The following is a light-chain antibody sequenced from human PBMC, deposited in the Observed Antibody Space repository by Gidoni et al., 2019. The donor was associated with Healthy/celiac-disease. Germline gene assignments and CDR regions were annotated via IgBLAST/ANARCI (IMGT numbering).Light chain of an antibody. Sequence: DIQMTQSPSSLSASVGDRVTITCQASQDISNYLNWYQQKPGKAPTLLIYDASNLETGVPSRFSGSGSGTDFTFTISSLQPEDIATYYCQQYDNLPLTFXXXTKXDIK. CDR2: DAS. CDR1: QDISNY. V-gene: IGKV1-33*01. J-gene: IGKJ3*01. CDR3: QQYDNLPLT.